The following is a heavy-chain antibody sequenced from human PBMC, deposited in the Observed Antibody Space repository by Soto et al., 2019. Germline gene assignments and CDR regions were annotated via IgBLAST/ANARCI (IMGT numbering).Heavy chain of an antibody. D-gene: IGHD3-9*01. CDR3: ARHRTYYDILTGYNNWFDP. V-gene: IGHV4-39*01. J-gene: IGHJ5*02. Sequence: QLQLQESGPGLVKPSETLSLTCTVSGGSISSSSYYWGWIRQPPGKGLEWIGSIYYSGSTYYNPSLKMRVTISEDTSKNQYSLKLSSVTAADTAVYYCARHRTYYDILTGYNNWFDPWGQGTLVTVSS. CDR2: IYYSGST. CDR1: GGSISSSSYY.